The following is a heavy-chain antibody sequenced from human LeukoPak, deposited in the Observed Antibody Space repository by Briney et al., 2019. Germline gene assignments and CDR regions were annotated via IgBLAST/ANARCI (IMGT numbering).Heavy chain of an antibody. J-gene: IGHJ4*02. D-gene: IGHD4/OR15-4a*01. CDR2: IYSDNT. CDR3: ARRAGAYSHPYDY. CDR1: GFTVSSSS. Sequence: GGSLRLSCTVSGFTVSSSSMSWVRQAPGKGLEWVSFIYSDNTHYSDSVKGRFTISRDNSKNTLYLQMNSLRAEDTAVYYCARRAGAYSHPYDYWGQGTLVTVSS. V-gene: IGHV3-53*01.